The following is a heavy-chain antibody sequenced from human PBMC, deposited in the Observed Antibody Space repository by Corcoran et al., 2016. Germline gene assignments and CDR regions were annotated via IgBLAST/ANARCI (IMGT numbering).Heavy chain of an antibody. CDR3: ARVSPGIAAAGIRYFDP. Sequence: QVQLQPWGAGLLKPSETLSLTCAVYGGSFSGYYWSWIRQPPGKGLGWIGEINHSGSTNYNPSLKSRVTISVDTSKNQFSLKLSSVTAADTAGYYCARVSPGIAAAGIRYFDPWGQGTLVTVSS. J-gene: IGHJ5*02. D-gene: IGHD6-13*01. CDR1: GGSFSGYY. V-gene: IGHV4-34*01. CDR2: INHSGST.